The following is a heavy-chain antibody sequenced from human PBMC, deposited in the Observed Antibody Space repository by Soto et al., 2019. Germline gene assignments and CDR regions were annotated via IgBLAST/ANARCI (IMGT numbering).Heavy chain of an antibody. Sequence: SVKVSCKASGGTFSSYAISWVRQAPGQGLEWMGGIIPIFGTANYAQKFQGRVTITADESTSTAYMELRSLRSEDTAVYYCARAPPVDYYDSSGSNWFDPWGQGPLVTVSS. D-gene: IGHD3-22*01. V-gene: IGHV1-69*13. J-gene: IGHJ5*02. CDR3: ARAPPVDYYDSSGSNWFDP. CDR2: IIPIFGTA. CDR1: GGTFSSYA.